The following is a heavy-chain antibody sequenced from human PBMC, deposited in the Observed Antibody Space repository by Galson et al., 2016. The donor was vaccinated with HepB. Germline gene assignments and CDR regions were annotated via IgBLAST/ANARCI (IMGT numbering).Heavy chain of an antibody. CDR2: IHIDGNSI. D-gene: IGHD3-10*01. CDR1: GFTLTNYD. V-gene: IGHV3-74*01. Sequence: SLRLSCAASGFTLTNYDIHWVRQAPGTGLVWVSRIHIDGNSITYADSVKGRSAISRDNAKNTVHLQMNSLRAEDTAVYYCTRDYYGSLDHWGQGTLVTVSS. J-gene: IGHJ4*02. CDR3: TRDYYGSLDH.